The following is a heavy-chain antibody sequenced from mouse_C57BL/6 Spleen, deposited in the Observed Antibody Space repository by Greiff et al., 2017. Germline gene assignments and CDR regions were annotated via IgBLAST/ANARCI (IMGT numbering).Heavy chain of an antibody. Sequence: QVQLQQPGAELVKPGASVKLSCKASGYTFTSYWMHWVKQRPGRGLEWIGRIDPNSGGTKYNEKFKSKATLTVDKPSSTAYMQLSSLTSEDSAVYYCARGRYDYDGRDGRPNYYAMDYWGQGTSVTVSS. CDR2: IDPNSGGT. J-gene: IGHJ4*01. CDR1: GYTFTSYW. D-gene: IGHD2-4*01. CDR3: ARGRYDYDGRDGRPNYYAMDY. V-gene: IGHV1-72*01.